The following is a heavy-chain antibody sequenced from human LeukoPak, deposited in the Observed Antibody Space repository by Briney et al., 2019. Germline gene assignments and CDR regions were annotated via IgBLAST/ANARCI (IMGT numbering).Heavy chain of an antibody. J-gene: IGHJ6*02. CDR1: GGSFSGYY. V-gene: IGHV4-34*01. CDR2: VNHSGST. Sequence: SETQSLTCGVYGGSFSGYYWSWIRQPPGKGLEWIGEVNHSGSTNYNPSLKSRVTISVDTSKNQFSLKLSSVTAADTAVYYCARDPIRRYYDFWSGYSPDYYGMDVWGQGTTVTVSS. D-gene: IGHD3-3*01. CDR3: ARDPIRRYYDFWSGYSPDYYGMDV.